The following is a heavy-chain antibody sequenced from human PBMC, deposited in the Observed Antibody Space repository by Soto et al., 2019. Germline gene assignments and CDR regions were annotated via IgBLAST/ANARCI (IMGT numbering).Heavy chain of an antibody. V-gene: IGHV1-3*01. CDR3: ARSDSLLWFGEFYGMDV. CDR1: GYTFTSYA. D-gene: IGHD3-10*01. J-gene: IGHJ6*02. Sequence: ASVKVSCKASGYTFTSYAMYWVRQAPGQRLEWMGWINAGNGNTKYSQKFQGRVTITRDTSASTAYMELSSLRSEDTAVYYCARSDSLLWFGEFYGMDVWGQGTTVTVSS. CDR2: INAGNGNT.